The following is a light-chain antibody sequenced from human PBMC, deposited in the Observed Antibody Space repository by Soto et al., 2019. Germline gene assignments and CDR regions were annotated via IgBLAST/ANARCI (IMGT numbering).Light chain of an antibody. CDR1: QSVSSTY. Sequence: EMVLTQSPGTLSLSPGERATLSCRASQSVSSTYIAWYQQNPGQAPRLLIYGASSRATGIPDRFSGSGSGTDVTLTISRLEPEDFAVYFWEQYGRSPPFTFGQGTKVEIK. CDR2: GAS. V-gene: IGKV3-20*01. CDR3: EQYGRSPPFT. J-gene: IGKJ2*01.